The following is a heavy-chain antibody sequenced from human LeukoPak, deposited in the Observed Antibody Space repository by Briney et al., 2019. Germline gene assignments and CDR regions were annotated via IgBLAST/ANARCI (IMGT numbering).Heavy chain of an antibody. J-gene: IGHJ4*02. CDR2: ISSSGSTI. D-gene: IGHD2-2*01. V-gene: IGHV3-48*04. Sequence: GGSLRLSCAASGFTFSSYSMNWVRQAPGKGLEWVSYISSSGSTIYYADSVKGRFTTSRDNAKNSLYLQMNSLRAEDTAVYYCARGRPAAMGVDYWGQGTLVTVSS. CDR3: ARGRPAAMGVDY. CDR1: GFTFSSYS.